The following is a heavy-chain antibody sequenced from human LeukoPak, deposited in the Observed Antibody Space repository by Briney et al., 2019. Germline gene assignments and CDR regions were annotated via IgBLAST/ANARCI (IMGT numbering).Heavy chain of an antibody. V-gene: IGHV5-51*01. D-gene: IGHD3-10*01. J-gene: IGHJ6*03. Sequence: GESLKISCKGSGYSFTSYWIGWVRQMPGKGLEWMGIIYPGDSDTRYSPSFQGQVTISADKSISTAYLQWSSLKASDAAMYYCARHVARGPNYYHMDVWGKGTTVTVSS. CDR3: ARHVARGPNYYHMDV. CDR2: IYPGDSDT. CDR1: GYSFTSYW.